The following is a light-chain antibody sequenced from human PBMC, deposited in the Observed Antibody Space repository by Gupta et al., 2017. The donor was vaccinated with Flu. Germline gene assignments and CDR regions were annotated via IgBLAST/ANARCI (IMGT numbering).Light chain of an antibody. V-gene: IGLV1-51*02. CDR1: SCNIGKNY. J-gene: IGLJ3*02. CDR2: END. Sequence: CSGGSCNIGKNYVSWHLQLPGIAPKPLIYENDKRASGIPDRISASKSGSSATLAITGLQAGDEGDYYCVTWDADLNAGVFGGGTRLTVL. CDR3: VTWDADLNAGV.